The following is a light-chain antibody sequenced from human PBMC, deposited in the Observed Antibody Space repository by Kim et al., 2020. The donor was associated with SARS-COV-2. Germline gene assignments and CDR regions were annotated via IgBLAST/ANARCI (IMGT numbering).Light chain of an antibody. CDR2: WAS. CDR1: QSVLYSSNNKNY. Sequence: RATISCKSSQSVLYSSNNKNYLAWYQQKPGQPPKLRNYWASIRGSGVPNRFSGSGSGTDFTLTISSLQAEDVAVYYCQQYYSTPRTFGQGTKLEI. V-gene: IGKV4-1*01. J-gene: IGKJ2*02. CDR3: QQYYSTPRT.